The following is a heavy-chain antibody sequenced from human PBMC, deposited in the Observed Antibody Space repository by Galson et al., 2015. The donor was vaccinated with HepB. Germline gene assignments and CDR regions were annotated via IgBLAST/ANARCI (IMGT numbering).Heavy chain of an antibody. J-gene: IGHJ4*02. D-gene: IGHD3-10*01. Sequence: SLRLSFAASGFTFDDYAMHWARQAPGKGLEWVSAISGSGGSTYYADSVKGRFTISRDNSKNTLYLQMNSLRAEDTAVYYCAKFDTYYYGSGSDYFDYWGQGTLVTVSS. V-gene: IGHV3-23*01. CDR3: AKFDTYYYGSGSDYFDY. CDR2: ISGSGGST. CDR1: GFTFDDYA.